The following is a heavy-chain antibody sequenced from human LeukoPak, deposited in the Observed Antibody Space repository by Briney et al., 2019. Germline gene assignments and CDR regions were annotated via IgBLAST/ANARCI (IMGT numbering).Heavy chain of an antibody. Sequence: GGSLRLSCAASGLTVTSNCMSWVRQAPGKGLEWVSVIYSGGSTYYADSVKGRFTISRDNSKNTLYLQMNNLRAEDTAVYYCARVAFRSSSYISGIDYWGQGTLVTVSS. V-gene: IGHV3-53*01. CDR3: ARVAFRSSSYISGIDY. CDR1: GLTVTSNC. CDR2: IYSGGST. D-gene: IGHD1-20*01. J-gene: IGHJ4*02.